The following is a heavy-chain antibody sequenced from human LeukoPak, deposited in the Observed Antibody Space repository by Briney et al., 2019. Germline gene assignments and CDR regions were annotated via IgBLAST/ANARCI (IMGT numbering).Heavy chain of an antibody. V-gene: IGHV1-2*02. J-gene: IGHJ5*02. Sequence: GASVKVSCKASGYTFTGYYMHWVRQAPGQGLEWMGWINPNSGGTNYAQKFQGRVTMTRDTSISTAYMELSRLRSDDTALYYCARVYSSTHNWFDTWGQGTQVTVSS. D-gene: IGHD2-2*01. CDR3: ARVYSSTHNWFDT. CDR2: INPNSGGT. CDR1: GYTFTGYY.